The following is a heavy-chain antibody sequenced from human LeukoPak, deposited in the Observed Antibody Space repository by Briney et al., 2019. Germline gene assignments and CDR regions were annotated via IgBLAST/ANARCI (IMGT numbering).Heavy chain of an antibody. V-gene: IGHV3-11*04. CDR3: ARTYDSSGSDAFDI. D-gene: IGHD3-22*01. J-gene: IGHJ3*02. Sequence: PGGSLRLSRAASGFTFSDYYMSWIRQAPGKGREWVSYISSSGSTIYYADSVKGRFTISRDNDKNSLYLQMNSLRAEDTAVYYCARTYDSSGSDAFDIWGQGTMVTVSS. CDR2: ISSSGSTI. CDR1: GFTFSDYY.